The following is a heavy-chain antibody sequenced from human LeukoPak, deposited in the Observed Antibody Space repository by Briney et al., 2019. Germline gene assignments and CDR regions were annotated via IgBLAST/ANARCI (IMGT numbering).Heavy chain of an antibody. Sequence: GGSLRLSCAVSGFTFSDYYMNWIRQAPGKGLEWVSYISSSSLTIYYADSVKGRFTISRDNAKDSLYLQMNSLRAEDTAVYYCARNYYDSGGHDYFDPWGQGVLVTVSS. D-gene: IGHD3-10*01. CDR2: ISSSSLTI. CDR3: ARNYYDSGGHDYFDP. CDR1: GFTFSDYY. V-gene: IGHV3-11*04. J-gene: IGHJ5*02.